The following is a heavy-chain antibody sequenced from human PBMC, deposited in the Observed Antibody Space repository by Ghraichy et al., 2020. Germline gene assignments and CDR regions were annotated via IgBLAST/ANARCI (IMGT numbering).Heavy chain of an antibody. CDR3: AKYRIRTDCQFDY. CDR2: VSEDGLRT. CDR1: GFTFNNYI. D-gene: IGHD2-21*02. J-gene: IGHJ4*02. Sequence: GGSLRLSCTASGFTFNNYIMSWVRQAPGEGLEWVSTVSEDGLRTYNAVSVKGRFTIYRDNSKNTVYLQTDSLRAEDTAIYFCAKYRIRTDCQFDYWGQGTLVTVSS. V-gene: IGHV3-23*01.